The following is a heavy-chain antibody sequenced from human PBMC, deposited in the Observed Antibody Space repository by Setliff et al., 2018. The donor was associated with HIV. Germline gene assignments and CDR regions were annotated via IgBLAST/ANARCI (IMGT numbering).Heavy chain of an antibody. D-gene: IGHD6-19*01. CDR2: TYFRSKWYY. Sequence: PSQTLSLTCAISGDSVSSNSAAWNWIRQSPARGLEWLGRTYFRSKWYYNYAESVKSRITINPDTSKNQFSLQLNSVTPEDTAVYYCARANHGIAVAGKHYYYYYYMDVWGKGTTVTVSS. CDR3: ARANHGIAVAGKHYYYYYYMDV. J-gene: IGHJ6*03. V-gene: IGHV6-1*01. CDR1: GDSVSSNSAA.